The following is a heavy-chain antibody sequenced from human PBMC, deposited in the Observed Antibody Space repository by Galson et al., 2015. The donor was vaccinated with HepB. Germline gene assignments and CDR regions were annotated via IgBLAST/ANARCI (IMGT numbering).Heavy chain of an antibody. V-gene: IGHV5-51*01. J-gene: IGHJ6*02. Sequence: QSGAEVKKPGESLTISCKASGYSFRNYWIGWVRQMSGKGLACMRIISPGDSETRYSPSFQGQVTLSAGKSTNTADLQWSSLKAADTAMYYCARLGHEGYHYYGMDVWGQGTTVTVSS. CDR1: GYSFRNYW. CDR2: ISPGDSET. D-gene: IGHD2-2*01. CDR3: ARLGHEGYHYYGMDV.